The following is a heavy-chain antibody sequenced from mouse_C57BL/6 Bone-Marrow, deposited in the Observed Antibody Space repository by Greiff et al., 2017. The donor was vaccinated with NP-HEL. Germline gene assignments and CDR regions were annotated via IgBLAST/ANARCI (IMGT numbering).Heavy chain of an antibody. CDR2: IRNKANGYTT. CDR3: ARSQLGPLFAY. J-gene: IGHJ3*01. D-gene: IGHD4-1*02. CDR1: GFTFTDYY. Sequence: EVKLVESGGGLVQPGGSLSLSCAASGFTFTDYYMSWVRQPPGKALEWLGFIRNKANGYTTENSASVKGRFTISRDNSQSILYLQMNSLRAEDIATYYCARSQLGPLFAYWGQGTLVTVSA. V-gene: IGHV7-3*01.